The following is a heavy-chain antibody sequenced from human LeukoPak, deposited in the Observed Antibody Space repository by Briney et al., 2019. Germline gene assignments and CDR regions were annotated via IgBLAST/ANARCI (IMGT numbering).Heavy chain of an antibody. CDR2: ISAVSTYI. CDR3: ARGGIAGRPVYYYYMDV. V-gene: IGHV3-21*01. J-gene: IGHJ6*03. Sequence: GGSLRLSCAASGSSFNNNAIHWVRQAPGKGLEWVSSISAVSTYIYYADSVKGRFTISRDNVEKAAYLELSGLTAHDTAIYYCARGGIAGRPVYYYYMDVWGKGTTVTVSS. CDR1: GSSFNNNA. D-gene: IGHD6-6*01.